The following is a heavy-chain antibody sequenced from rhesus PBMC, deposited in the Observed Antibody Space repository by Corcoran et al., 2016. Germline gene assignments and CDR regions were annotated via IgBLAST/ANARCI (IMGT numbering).Heavy chain of an antibody. CDR3: AREGTGTYFDY. D-gene: IGHD1-7*02. CDR2: FSSDGTGT. Sequence: EVQLVETGGGLVQPGGSLKLSCAASGFTFSSYWMYWVRQAPGKGLEWVSRFSSDGTGTSYADSVKGRFTISRENAKNSLYLQMNSLRAEDTAVYYCAREGTGTYFDYWGQGVLVTVSS. V-gene: IGHV3-119*01. J-gene: IGHJ4*01. CDR1: GFTFSSYW.